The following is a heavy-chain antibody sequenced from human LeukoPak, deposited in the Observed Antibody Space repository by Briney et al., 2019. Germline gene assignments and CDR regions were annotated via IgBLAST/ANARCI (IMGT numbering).Heavy chain of an antibody. Sequence: QPGRSLGLSCAASGFTFSSSDMHWVRQAPGKGLEWVAVISYDATNKYYADSVKGRFTLSRDNSKNTLYLQTNALRDEDTAVYYCAKASSNYFYYFEYWGQGTLVTVSS. V-gene: IGHV3-30*18. CDR3: AKASSNYFYYFEY. CDR2: ISYDATNK. D-gene: IGHD2/OR15-2a*01. CDR1: GFTFSSSD. J-gene: IGHJ4*02.